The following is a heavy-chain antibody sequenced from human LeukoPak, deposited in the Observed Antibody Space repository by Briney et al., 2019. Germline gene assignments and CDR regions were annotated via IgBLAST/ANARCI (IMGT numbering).Heavy chain of an antibody. D-gene: IGHD5-18*01. Sequence: GASVKVSCKASGYTFTSYGISWVRQAPGQGPEWMEWISAYNGNTNYAQKLQGRVTMTTDTSTSTAYMELRSLRSDDTAVYYCARDRIQLWSGYWYFDLWGRGTLVTVSS. CDR1: GYTFTSYG. CDR3: ARDRIQLWSGYWYFDL. V-gene: IGHV1-18*04. CDR2: ISAYNGNT. J-gene: IGHJ2*01.